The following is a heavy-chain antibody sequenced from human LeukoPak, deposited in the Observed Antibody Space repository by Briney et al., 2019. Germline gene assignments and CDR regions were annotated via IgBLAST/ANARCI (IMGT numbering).Heavy chain of an antibody. CDR2: IKQDGSEN. D-gene: IGHD6-6*01. CDR1: GFTFSSYW. J-gene: IGHJ4*02. V-gene: IGHV3-7*03. CDR3: ARPYSSSPIYFDY. Sequence: GGSLRLSCAASGFTFSSYWMSWVRQAPGKGLEWVANIKQDGSENYYVDSVKGRFTISRDNAKNSLYLQMNSLRAEDTAVYYCARPYSSSPIYFDYWGQGTLVTVSS.